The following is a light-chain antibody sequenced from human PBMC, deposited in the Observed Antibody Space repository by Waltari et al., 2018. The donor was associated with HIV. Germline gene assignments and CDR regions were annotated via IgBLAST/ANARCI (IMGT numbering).Light chain of an antibody. CDR2: DVN. J-gene: IGLJ2*01. V-gene: IGLV2-11*01. CDR3: CSYAGITRV. CDR1: SSDVGGYAS. Sequence: QSALTQPRSVSGSPGQSVTVSCTGTSSDVGGYASVSWYQQHAGKAPKLMIYDVNKRPSGVPDRFSGSKSGNTASLTISGLQAEDEADYYCCSYAGITRVFGGGTKLTVL.